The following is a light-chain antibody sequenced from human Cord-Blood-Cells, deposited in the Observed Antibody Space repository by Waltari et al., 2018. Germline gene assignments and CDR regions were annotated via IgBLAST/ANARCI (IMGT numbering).Light chain of an antibody. J-gene: IGKJ2*01. CDR3: QPSYSTPYT. Sequence: DIQMTQSPSSLSASVGDRVTITCRASQSISSYLTWYQQKPGKAPKPLIYAASSLQSGVPSRFSVSGSGTDFTLTISSLQPEDFATYYCQPSYSTPYTFGQGTKLEIK. V-gene: IGKV1-39*01. CDR2: AAS. CDR1: QSISSY.